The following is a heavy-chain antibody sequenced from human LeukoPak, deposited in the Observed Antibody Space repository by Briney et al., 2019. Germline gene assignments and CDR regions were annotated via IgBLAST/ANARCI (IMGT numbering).Heavy chain of an antibody. CDR3: AREHDGWYTSYYFDY. D-gene: IGHD2-15*01. CDR1: GFTFSSYG. J-gene: IGHJ4*02. Sequence: GGSLRLSCAASGFTFSSYGMHWVRQAPGKGLEWVAVIWYDGSNKYYADSVKGRFTISRDNSKNTLYLQMNSLRAEDTAVYYCAREHDGWYTSYYFDYWGQGTLVTVSS. CDR2: IWYDGSNK. V-gene: IGHV3-33*01.